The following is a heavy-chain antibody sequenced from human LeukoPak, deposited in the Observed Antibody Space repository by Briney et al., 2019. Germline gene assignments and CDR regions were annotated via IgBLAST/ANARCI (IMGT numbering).Heavy chain of an antibody. J-gene: IGHJ4*02. Sequence: ASVKVSCKASGGTFSSYAISWVRQAPGQGLEWMGRIIPILGIANYAQKFQGRVTITADKSTSTAYMELSSLRSEDTAVYYCARGSTYGSGSRSFDYWGQGTLVTVSS. CDR1: GGTFSSYA. CDR2: IIPILGIA. D-gene: IGHD3-10*01. CDR3: ARGSTYGSGSRSFDY. V-gene: IGHV1-69*04.